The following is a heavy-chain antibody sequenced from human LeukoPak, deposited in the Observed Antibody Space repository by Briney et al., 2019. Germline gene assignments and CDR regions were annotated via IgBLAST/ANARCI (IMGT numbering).Heavy chain of an antibody. D-gene: IGHD3-3*01. CDR2: ISSSSNYI. V-gene: IGHV3-21*01. CDR3: ARDLTDDFWSGYHFDY. CDR1: GFTFGDYA. J-gene: IGHJ4*02. Sequence: GGSLRLSCTASGFTFGDYAMSWIRQAPGKGLEWVSSISSSSNYIYYADSVKGRFTISRDNAKNSLYLQMNSLRAEDTAVYYCARDLTDDFWSGYHFDYWGQGTLATVSS.